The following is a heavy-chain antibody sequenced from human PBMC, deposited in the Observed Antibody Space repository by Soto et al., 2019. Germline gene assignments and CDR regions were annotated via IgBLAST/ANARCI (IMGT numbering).Heavy chain of an antibody. V-gene: IGHV3-30*18. J-gene: IGHJ4*02. Sequence: GGSLRLSCAASGFTSSSYGMHWVRQAPGKGLEWVAVISYDGSNKYYADSVKGRFTISRDNSKNTLYLQMNSLRAEDTAVYYCAKGTGSSGYCSDYWGQGTLVTVS. CDR3: AKGTGSSGYCSDY. CDR1: GFTSSSYG. D-gene: IGHD3-22*01. CDR2: ISYDGSNK.